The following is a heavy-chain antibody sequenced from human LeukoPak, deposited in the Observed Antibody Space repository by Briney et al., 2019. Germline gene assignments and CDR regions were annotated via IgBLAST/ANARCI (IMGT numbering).Heavy chain of an antibody. D-gene: IGHD2-2*01. J-gene: IGHJ4*02. Sequence: GGSLRLSCSASGFTFRSYAIHWVRQAPGKGLEYVSAISSNGGSTYYADSVKGRFTISRDNAKNSLYLQMNSLRAEDTAVYYCVRVPAVPAARGWLDFDYWGQGTLVTVSS. CDR3: VRVPAVPAARGWLDFDY. CDR2: ISSNGGST. CDR1: GFTFRSYA. V-gene: IGHV3-64*04.